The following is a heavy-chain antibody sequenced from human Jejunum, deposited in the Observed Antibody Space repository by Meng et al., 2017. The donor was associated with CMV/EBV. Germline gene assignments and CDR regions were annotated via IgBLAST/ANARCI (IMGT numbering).Heavy chain of an antibody. D-gene: IGHD1-26*01. Sequence: GLTFTNYWMHWARQAPGRGLMWVSRINSYGGTIKYADSVKGRFIISRDNAKNTLYVQMNGLRAADTAVYYCASYVGSGTSRSLGYWGQGTLGTVSS. CDR2: INSYGGTI. V-gene: IGHV3-74*03. CDR1: GLTFTNYW. CDR3: ASYVGSGTSRSLGY. J-gene: IGHJ4*02.